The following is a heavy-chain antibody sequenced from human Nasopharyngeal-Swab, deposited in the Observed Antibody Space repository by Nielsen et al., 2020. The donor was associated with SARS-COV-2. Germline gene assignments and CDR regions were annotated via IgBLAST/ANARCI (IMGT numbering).Heavy chain of an antibody. CDR3: AREASAAAADYFDY. Sequence: SVKVSCKASGGTFSSYAISWVRQAPGQGLEWMGGIIPIFGTANYAQKFQGRVTITADESTSTAYMELSSLRSEDTAVYYCAREASAAAADYFDYWGQGTPVTVSS. CDR2: IIPIFGTA. J-gene: IGHJ4*02. V-gene: IGHV1-69*13. D-gene: IGHD6-13*01. CDR1: GGTFSSYA.